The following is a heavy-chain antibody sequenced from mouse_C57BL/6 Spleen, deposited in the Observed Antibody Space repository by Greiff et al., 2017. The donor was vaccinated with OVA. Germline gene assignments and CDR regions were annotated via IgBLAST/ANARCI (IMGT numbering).Heavy chain of an antibody. CDR3: ARDFHYYGSSSPFDY. Sequence: VQLQQSGAELMKPGASVKLSCKATGYTFTGYWIEWVKQRPGHGLEWIGEILPGSGSTNYNEKFKGKATFTADTSSNPAYMQLSSLTTEDSAIYYCARDFHYYGSSSPFDYWGQGTTLTVSS. CDR2: ILPGSGST. V-gene: IGHV1-9*01. CDR1: GYTFTGYW. D-gene: IGHD1-1*01. J-gene: IGHJ2*01.